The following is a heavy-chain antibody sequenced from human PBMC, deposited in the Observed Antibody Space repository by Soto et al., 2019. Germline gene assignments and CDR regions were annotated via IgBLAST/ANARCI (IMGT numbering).Heavy chain of an antibody. CDR1: GDSISSRGFY. CDR3: ARQSTMTGNYYFDY. V-gene: IGHV4-31*03. Sequence: NPSETLSLTCPVSGDSISSRGFYWNWIRHLPGKGLEWIGYISYSGATYYNPSLKSRLTISMDTSNNHFSLNLTSVTAADTAVYYCARQSTMTGNYYFDYWGPGTLVTVSS. J-gene: IGHJ4*02. D-gene: IGHD3-9*01. CDR2: ISYSGAT.